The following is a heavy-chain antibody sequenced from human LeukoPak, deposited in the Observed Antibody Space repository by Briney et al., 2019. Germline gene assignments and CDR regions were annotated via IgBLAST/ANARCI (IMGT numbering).Heavy chain of an antibody. V-gene: IGHV3-23*01. CDR1: GITFRIYA. D-gene: IGHD3-22*01. CDR2: ISGSGSMT. Sequence: GGSLRLSCAGSGITFRIYAMTWVRQAPGKGLEWVSAISGSGSMTYYADSVKGRFTIPRDKSNNTLYLQMNSLRAADTALYYCAKTGDYFDSTDYYRPDAFDIWGQGTMVTVSS. J-gene: IGHJ3*02. CDR3: AKTGDYFDSTDYYRPDAFDI.